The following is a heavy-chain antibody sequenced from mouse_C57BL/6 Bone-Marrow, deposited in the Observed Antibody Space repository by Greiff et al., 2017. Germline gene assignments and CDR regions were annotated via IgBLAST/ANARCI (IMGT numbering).Heavy chain of an antibody. Sequence: QVHVKQPGAELVKPGASVKLSCKASGYTFNSYWMHWVKQRPGQGLEWIGMIHPNSGSTNYNEKFKSKATLTVDKSSSTAYMQLSSLTSEDSAVYYCARNRAMDYWGQGTSVTVSS. CDR2: IHPNSGST. V-gene: IGHV1-64*01. J-gene: IGHJ4*01. CDR1: GYTFNSYW. CDR3: ARNRAMDY.